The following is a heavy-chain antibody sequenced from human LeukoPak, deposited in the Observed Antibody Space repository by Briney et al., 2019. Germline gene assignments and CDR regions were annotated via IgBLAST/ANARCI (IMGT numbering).Heavy chain of an antibody. V-gene: IGHV3-30*02. J-gene: IGHJ4*02. D-gene: IGHD3-22*01. CDR3: AKYYYEGTGASPLDY. Sequence: GGSLRLSCVASGFSFSSYGMLWVRQAPGEGLRWVSFIRYDGSAKYYADSVKGRFTISRDSSKSTLYLQMNSLRLEDTAIYYCAKYYYEGTGASPLDYWGQGTLVTVSS. CDR2: IRYDGSAK. CDR1: GFSFSSYG.